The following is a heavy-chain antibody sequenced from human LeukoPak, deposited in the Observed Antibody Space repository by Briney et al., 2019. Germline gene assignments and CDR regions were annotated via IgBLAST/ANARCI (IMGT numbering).Heavy chain of an antibody. J-gene: IGHJ4*02. CDR2: ISYDGSNK. Sequence: GGSLRLSCAASGFTFGSYAMHWVRQAPGKGLEWVAVISYDGSNKYYADSVKGRFTISRDNSKNTLYLQMNSLRAEDTAVYYCARTYCTNGVCYGFDYWGQGTLVTVSS. D-gene: IGHD2-8*01. CDR3: ARTYCTNGVCYGFDY. V-gene: IGHV3-30-3*01. CDR1: GFTFGSYA.